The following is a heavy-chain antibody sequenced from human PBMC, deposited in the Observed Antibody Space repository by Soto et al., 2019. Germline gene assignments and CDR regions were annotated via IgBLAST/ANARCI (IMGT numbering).Heavy chain of an antibody. CDR3: EKVMYSSSWFDY. CDR2: ISWNSGSI. J-gene: IGHJ4*02. D-gene: IGHD6-13*01. CDR1: GFTFDDYA. V-gene: IGHV3-9*01. Sequence: EVQLVESGGGLVQPGRSLRLSCAASGFTFDDYAMHWVRQAPGKGLEWVSGISWNSGSIGYADSVKGRFTISRDNAKNSLYLQMNSMRAEDTALYYCEKVMYSSSWFDYWGQGTLVTVSS.